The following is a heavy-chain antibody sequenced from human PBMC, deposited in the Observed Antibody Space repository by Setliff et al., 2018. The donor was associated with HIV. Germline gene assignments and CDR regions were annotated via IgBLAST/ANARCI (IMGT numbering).Heavy chain of an antibody. Sequence: SETLSLTCAVSGGSISSSNWWSWVRQPPGKGLEWIGEIYHSGSTNYNPSLKSRVTISVDKSKNQFSLKLSSVTAADTAVYYCARGEDCSSTSCFPYNWFDPWGQGTLVTVSS. J-gene: IGHJ5*02. V-gene: IGHV4-4*02. CDR2: IYHSGST. D-gene: IGHD2-2*01. CDR1: GGSISSSNW. CDR3: ARGEDCSSTSCFPYNWFDP.